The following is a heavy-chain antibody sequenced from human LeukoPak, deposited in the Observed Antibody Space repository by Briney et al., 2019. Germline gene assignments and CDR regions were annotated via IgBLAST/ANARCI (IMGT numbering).Heavy chain of an antibody. Sequence: SETLSLTCTVSGGSISSYYWSWIRQPPEKGLEWIGYIYYSGNTYYNASLKSQVSISIDTSKNQFSLRLTSVTAADTAVYYCARQTGSGLFILPGGQGTLVTVSS. V-gene: IGHV4-59*08. J-gene: IGHJ4*02. D-gene: IGHD3/OR15-3a*01. CDR2: IYYSGNT. CDR3: ARQTGSGLFILP. CDR1: GGSISSYY.